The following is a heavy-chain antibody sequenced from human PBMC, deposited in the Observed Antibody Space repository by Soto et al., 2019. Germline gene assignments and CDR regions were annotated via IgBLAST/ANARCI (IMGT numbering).Heavy chain of an antibody. D-gene: IGHD3-9*01. CDR3: ATASPNRIRYFDWLPENY. CDR1: GYTLTELS. V-gene: IGHV1-24*01. J-gene: IGHJ4*02. Sequence: ASVKVYCKVSGYTLTELSMHWVRHATGKGLEWMGGFDPEDGETIYAQKFQGRVTMTEDTSTDTAYMELSSLRSEDTAVYYCATASPNRIRYFDWLPENYWGQGTLVTVSS. CDR2: FDPEDGET.